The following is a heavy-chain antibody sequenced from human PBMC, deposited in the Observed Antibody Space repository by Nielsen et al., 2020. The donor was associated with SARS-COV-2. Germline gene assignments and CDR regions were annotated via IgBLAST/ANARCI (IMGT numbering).Heavy chain of an antibody. CDR3: ARRDETSSSVWFDP. CDR1: GYTFTTYW. D-gene: IGHD6-6*01. V-gene: IGHV5-51*01. J-gene: IGHJ5*02. CDR2: IYPGDSDT. Sequence: GGSLRLSCKTSGYTFTTYWIGWVRQMPGKGLEWMGIIYPGDSDTRYSPSFQGQVTISADKSISTTYLQWRSLKASDTAMYYCARRDETSSSVWFDPWGQGTLVTVSS.